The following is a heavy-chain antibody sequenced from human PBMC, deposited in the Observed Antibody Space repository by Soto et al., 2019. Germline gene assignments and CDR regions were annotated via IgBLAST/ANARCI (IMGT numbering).Heavy chain of an antibody. CDR2: IKQDGSEK. V-gene: IGHV3-7*03. D-gene: IGHD4-17*01. CDR1: GFTFSSYW. Sequence: EVQLVESGGGLVQPGGSLRLSCAASGFTFSSYWMSWVRQAPGKGLEWVANIKQDGSEKYYVDSVKGRFTISRDNAKNSLYLQMNSLRAEDTAVYYCARDFSHDYGDYYLAYGGQGTLVTVPS. CDR3: ARDFSHDYGDYYLAY. J-gene: IGHJ4*02.